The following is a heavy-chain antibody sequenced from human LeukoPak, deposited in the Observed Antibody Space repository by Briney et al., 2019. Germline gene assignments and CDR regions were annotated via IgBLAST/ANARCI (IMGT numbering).Heavy chain of an antibody. CDR3: ARSRLRGYYFDY. CDR1: GGSISSYY. CDR2: IYYSGST. V-gene: IGHV4-59*01. J-gene: IGHJ4*02. D-gene: IGHD5/OR15-5a*01. Sequence: PSETLSLTCTVSGGSISSYYWSWIRQPPGKGLEWIGYIYYSGSTNYNPSLKSRVTISVDTSKNQFSLKLSSVTAADTAVYYCARSRLRGYYFDYWGQGTLVTVSS.